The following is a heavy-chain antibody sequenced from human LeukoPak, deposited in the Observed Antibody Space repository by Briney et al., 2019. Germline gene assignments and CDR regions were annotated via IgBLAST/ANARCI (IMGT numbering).Heavy chain of an antibody. CDR2: IYSGGST. V-gene: IGHV3-53*01. J-gene: IGHJ6*03. CDR1: GFTDRSNY. Sequence: PGGSLRLSCAASGFTDRSNYMSWVRQAPGKGLEGVSVIYSGGSTYHADSVTGRFTISRDNYKNTLYLQMNSLRAEDTAVYYCARDMYGKYYYYMDVWGKGTTVTISS. D-gene: IGHD3-10*02. CDR3: ARDMYGKYYYYMDV.